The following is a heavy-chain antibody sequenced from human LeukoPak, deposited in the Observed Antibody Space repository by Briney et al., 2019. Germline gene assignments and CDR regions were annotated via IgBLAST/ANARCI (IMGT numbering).Heavy chain of an antibody. V-gene: IGHV3-30*02. Sequence: GGSLRLSCAASGFTFSDYGMHWVRQAPGKGLEWVAFIHYDGSNMYYADSVKGRFAISRDNSKNTLYLQMNSLRPEDTAVYYCAREGYYYDSSGPQPHDAFDIWGQGTMVTVSS. CDR3: AREGYYYDSSGPQPHDAFDI. CDR1: GFTFSDYG. J-gene: IGHJ3*02. CDR2: IHYDGSNM. D-gene: IGHD3-22*01.